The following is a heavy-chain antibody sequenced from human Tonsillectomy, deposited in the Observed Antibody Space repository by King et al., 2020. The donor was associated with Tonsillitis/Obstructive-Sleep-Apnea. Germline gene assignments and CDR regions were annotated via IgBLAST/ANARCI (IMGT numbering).Heavy chain of an antibody. J-gene: IGHJ4*02. D-gene: IGHD1-1*01. V-gene: IGHV5-51*01. CDR1: GYSFTNYW. CDR3: ARHPAQNEIDY. CDR2: MYPGDSDT. Sequence: VQLVESGAEVKKPGESLKISCKGSGYSFTNYWIGWVRQMPGKGLEWMGIMYPGDSDTRYSPSFQSQVTISADKSISTAYLQWGSLKASDTAMYYCARHPAQNEIDYWGQGTLVTVSS.